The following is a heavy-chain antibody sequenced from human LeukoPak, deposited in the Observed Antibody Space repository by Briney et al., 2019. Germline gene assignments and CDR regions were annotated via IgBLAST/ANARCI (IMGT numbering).Heavy chain of an antibody. CDR2: IIPILGIA. Sequence: ASVKVSCKASGGTFSSYAISWVRQAPGQGLEWMGRIIPILGIANYAQKFQGRVTITADKSTSTAYMELSSLRSEDTAVYYCANEGGSQYGSGWPDYWGQGTLVTVSS. V-gene: IGHV1-69*04. CDR3: ANEGGSQYGSGWPDY. CDR1: GGTFSSYA. J-gene: IGHJ4*02. D-gene: IGHD6-19*01.